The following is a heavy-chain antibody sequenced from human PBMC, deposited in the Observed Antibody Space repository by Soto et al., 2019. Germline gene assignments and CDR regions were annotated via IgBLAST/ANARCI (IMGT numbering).Heavy chain of an antibody. Sequence: SETLSLTCAVYGGSFSGYYWSWIRQPPGKGLEWIGEINHSGSTNYNPSLKSRVTISEDTSKNQFSLKLSSVTAADTAVDYCARQEMATIDNWFDPWGQGTLVTVSS. V-gene: IGHV4-34*01. D-gene: IGHD5-12*01. J-gene: IGHJ5*02. CDR1: GGSFSGYY. CDR3: ARQEMATIDNWFDP. CDR2: INHSGST.